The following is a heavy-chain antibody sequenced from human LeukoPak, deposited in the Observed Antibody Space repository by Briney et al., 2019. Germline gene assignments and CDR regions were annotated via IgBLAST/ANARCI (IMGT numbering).Heavy chain of an antibody. Sequence: QSGGSLRLSCAASGFTVSSNYMSWVRQAPGKGLEWVSVIYSGGSTYYADSVKGRFTISRDNSKNTLYLQMSSLRAEDTAVYYCARVVDYLSAFDIWGQGTMVTVSS. CDR3: ARVVDYLSAFDI. CDR1: GFTVSSNY. CDR2: IYSGGST. V-gene: IGHV3-53*01. J-gene: IGHJ3*02. D-gene: IGHD2-15*01.